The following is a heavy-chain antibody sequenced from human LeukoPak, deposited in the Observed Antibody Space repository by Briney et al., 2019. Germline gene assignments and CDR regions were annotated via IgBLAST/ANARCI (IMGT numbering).Heavy chain of an antibody. CDR2: IKQDGSEK. V-gene: IGHV3-7*01. J-gene: IGHJ4*02. D-gene: IGHD5-18*01. CDR3: ARWVDTDLYYFDY. Sequence: GGSLRLSCAASGFTFSSYAMSWVRQAPGKGLEWVANIKQDGSEKYYVDSVKGRFTISRDNAKNSLYLQMNSLRAEDTAVYYCARWVDTDLYYFDYWGQGTLVTVSS. CDR1: GFTFSSYA.